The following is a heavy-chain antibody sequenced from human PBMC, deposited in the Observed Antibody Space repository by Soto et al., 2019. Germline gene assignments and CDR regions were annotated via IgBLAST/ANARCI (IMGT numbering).Heavy chain of an antibody. Sequence: SSETLSLTCTVSGGSISSGGYYWSWIRQHPGKGLEWIGYIYYSGSTYYNPSLKSRVTISVDTSKNQSSLKLSSVTAADTAVYYCARDLTIGYFDYWGQGTLVTVSS. J-gene: IGHJ4*02. CDR3: ARDLTIGYFDY. CDR2: IYYSGST. CDR1: GGSISSGGYY. D-gene: IGHD3-9*01. V-gene: IGHV4-31*03.